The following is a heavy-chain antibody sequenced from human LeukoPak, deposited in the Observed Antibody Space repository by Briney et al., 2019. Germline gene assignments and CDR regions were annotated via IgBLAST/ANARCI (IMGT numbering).Heavy chain of an antibody. CDR2: IKAGNGDT. V-gene: IGHV1-3*01. CDR3: ARDDCGDTCYPGGY. CDR1: GYIFTKYG. D-gene: IGHD2-21*01. Sequence: ASVKVSCKASGYIFTKYGVRWVRQAPGQRPDWMGWIKAGNGDTKYSQNFQDRLTITRDTSASTVYMELSSLTSEDTALYYCARDDCGDTCYPGGYWGQGTLVTVSS. J-gene: IGHJ4*02.